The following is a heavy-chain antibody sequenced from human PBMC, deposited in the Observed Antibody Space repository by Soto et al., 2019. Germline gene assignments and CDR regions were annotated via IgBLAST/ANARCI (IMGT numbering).Heavy chain of an antibody. J-gene: IGHJ5*02. D-gene: IGHD6-13*01. CDR3: ARAAHYSSPFRWFDP. Sequence: QVQLQESGPGLVKPSQTLSLTCTVSGGSISSGGYYWSWIRQHPGKGLEWIGYIYYSGSTYYNPSLKSRVTTPVYTSKNQFSLKLSSVTAADTAVYYCARAAHYSSPFRWFDPWGQGTLVTVSS. CDR1: GGSISSGGYY. CDR2: IYYSGST. V-gene: IGHV4-31*03.